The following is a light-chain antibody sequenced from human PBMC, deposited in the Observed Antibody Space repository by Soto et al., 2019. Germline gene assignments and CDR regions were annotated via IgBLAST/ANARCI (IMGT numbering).Light chain of an antibody. CDR1: SSNIGAGYD. CDR3: QSYDSSLSGSRGV. J-gene: IGLJ2*01. Sequence: QPVLTQPPSVSGAPGQTVTISCTGSSSNIGAGYDVHWYQQLPGTAPKLLIYGNSNRPSGVPDRFSGSKSGTSASLAITGLQAEDEADYYCQSYDSSLSGSRGVFGGGTKLTVL. CDR2: GNS. V-gene: IGLV1-40*01.